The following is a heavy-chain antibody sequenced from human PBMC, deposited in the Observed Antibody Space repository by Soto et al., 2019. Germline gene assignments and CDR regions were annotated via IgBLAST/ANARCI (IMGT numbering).Heavy chain of an antibody. CDR3: ARAGSTWRYFFDY. D-gene: IGHD6-13*01. J-gene: IGHJ4*02. CDR1: GGSSSSYY. V-gene: IGHV4-59*01. CDR2: VYYSGTT. Sequence: ETLSLTCTVSGGSSSSYYWTWIRQPPGKGLEWVGYVYYSGTTYYNPSLQSRVTISVDTSKNQFSLKVKSVTAADTAIYYCARAGSTWRYFFDYWGQGSLVTVSS.